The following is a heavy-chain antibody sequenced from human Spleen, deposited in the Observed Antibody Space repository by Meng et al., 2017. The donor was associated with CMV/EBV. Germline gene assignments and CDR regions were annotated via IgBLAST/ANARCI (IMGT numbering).Heavy chain of an antibody. D-gene: IGHD1-26*01. CDR3: AKDRGRWELLNHYYYGMDV. Sequence: GESLKISCAASGFTFSNYGMSWVRQAPGKGLEWVSYISSSGDIINYADSVKGRFTISRDNAKNSLYLQMNRLRAEDTAVYYCAKDRGRWELLNHYYYGMDVWGQGTTVTVSS. CDR1: GFTFSNYG. V-gene: IGHV3-48*04. CDR2: ISSSGDII. J-gene: IGHJ6*02.